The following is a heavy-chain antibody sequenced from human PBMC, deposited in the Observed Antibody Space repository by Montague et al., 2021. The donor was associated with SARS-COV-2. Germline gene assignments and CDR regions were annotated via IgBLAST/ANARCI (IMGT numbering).Heavy chain of an antibody. D-gene: IGHD3-10*01. CDR3: ARHGGRGPGAMACIDP. V-gene: IGHV4-39*01. CDR1: GGSIITSNYY. J-gene: IGHJ5*02. CDR2: IDYSGST. Sequence: SETLSLTCTVSGGSIITSNYYWGWLRQPPGKGLEWIGSIDYSGSTSYNPSLTSRVTISVDTSKNQFSLKLSSVTAADTAVYYCARHGGRGPGAMACIDPWGQGTLVTVSS.